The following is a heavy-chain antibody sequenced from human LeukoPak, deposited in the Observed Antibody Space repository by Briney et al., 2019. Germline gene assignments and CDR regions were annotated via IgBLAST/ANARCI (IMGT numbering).Heavy chain of an antibody. J-gene: IGHJ3*02. CDR3: AKDRSSFQAFDI. Sequence: GGSLRLSCAASGFTFSSYAMSWVRQAPGKGLEWVSAISGSGGSTYYADSVKGRFTISRDNSKNTLYLQMDSLRAEDTAVYYCAKDRSSFQAFDIWGQGTMVTVSS. V-gene: IGHV3-23*01. CDR1: GFTFSSYA. D-gene: IGHD6-13*01. CDR2: ISGSGGST.